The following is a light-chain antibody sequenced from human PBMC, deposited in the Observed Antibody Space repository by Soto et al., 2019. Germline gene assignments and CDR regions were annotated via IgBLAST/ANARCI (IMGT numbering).Light chain of an antibody. CDR2: QAS. V-gene: IGKV1-5*03. CDR3: QQYDSYSWT. CDR1: QSISSW. Sequence: DIQMTQSPSTLSAFVGERVTITCRASQSISSWLAWYQQKPGKAPKLLVYQASTLESGVPLRFSGSGSGTEFTLTINSLQSDDFATYYCQQYDSYSWTFGQGTKVDIK. J-gene: IGKJ1*01.